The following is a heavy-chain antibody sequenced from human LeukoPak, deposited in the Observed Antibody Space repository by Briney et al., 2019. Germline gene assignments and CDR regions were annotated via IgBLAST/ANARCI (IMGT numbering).Heavy chain of an antibody. CDR2: INPNSGGT. V-gene: IGHV1-2*02. CDR1: GFTFTGYY. J-gene: IGHJ4*02. D-gene: IGHD3/OR15-3a*01. Sequence: ASVKVSCETSGFTFTGYYIHWVRQAPGQGLEWMGWINPNSGGTNYAQKFQGRVTMTRDTSTSTAYMEVRSLRSDDTAVYYCARGDWPDYWGQGTLVTVSS. CDR3: ARGDWPDY.